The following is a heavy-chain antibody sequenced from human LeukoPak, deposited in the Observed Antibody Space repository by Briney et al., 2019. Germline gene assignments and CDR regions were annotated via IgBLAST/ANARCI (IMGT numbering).Heavy chain of an antibody. D-gene: IGHD2-2*01. Sequence: SETLSLTCTVSGGSISSRYYYWGWIRQPPGKGLEWIGYIYYSGSTNYNPSLKSRVTISVDTSKNQFSLKLSSVTAADTAVYYCARGMVPAAIGFDYWGQGTLVTVSS. CDR1: GGSISSRYYY. CDR3: ARGMVPAAIGFDY. J-gene: IGHJ4*02. V-gene: IGHV4-61*05. CDR2: IYYSGST.